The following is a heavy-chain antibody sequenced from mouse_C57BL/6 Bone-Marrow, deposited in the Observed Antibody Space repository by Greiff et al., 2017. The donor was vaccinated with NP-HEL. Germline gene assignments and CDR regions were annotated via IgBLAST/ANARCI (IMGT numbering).Heavy chain of an antibody. CDR2: IDPSDSYT. CDR3: ASVWDVNY. V-gene: IGHV1-59*01. D-gene: IGHD4-1*01. CDR1: GYTFTSYW. J-gene: IGHJ2*01. Sequence: VQLQQPGAELVRPGTSVKLSCKASGYTFTSYWMHWVKQRPGQGLEWIGVIDPSDSYTNYNQKFKGKATLTVDTSSSTAYMQLSSLTSEDSAVYYCASVWDVNYWGQGTTLTVSS.